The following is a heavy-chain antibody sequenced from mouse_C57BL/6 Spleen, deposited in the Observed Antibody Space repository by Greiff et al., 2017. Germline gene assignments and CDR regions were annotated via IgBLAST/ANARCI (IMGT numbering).Heavy chain of an antibody. Sequence: EVQLQQSGPELVKPGASVKISCKASGYTFTDYYMNWVKQSHGKSLEWIGDINPNNGGTSYNQKFKGKATLTVDKSSSTAYMELRSLTSEDSAVYDCASNYYGSRPYAMDYWGQGTSVTVSS. D-gene: IGHD1-1*01. CDR1: GYTFTDYY. V-gene: IGHV1-26*01. CDR3: ASNYYGSRPYAMDY. J-gene: IGHJ4*01. CDR2: INPNNGGT.